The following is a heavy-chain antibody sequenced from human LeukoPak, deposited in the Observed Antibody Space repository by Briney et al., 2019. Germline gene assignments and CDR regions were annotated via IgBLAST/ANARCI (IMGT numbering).Heavy chain of an antibody. V-gene: IGHV3-15*01. CDR3: TASNFDY. CDR2: IKSKTDGGTT. CDR1: GFTFSSYA. J-gene: IGHJ4*02. Sequence: GGSLRLSCAASGFTFSSYAMNWVRQAPGKGLEWVGRIKSKTDGGTTDYAAPVKGRFTISRDDSKHTLDLQMNSLKTEDTAVYYCTASNFDYWGQGTLVTVSS.